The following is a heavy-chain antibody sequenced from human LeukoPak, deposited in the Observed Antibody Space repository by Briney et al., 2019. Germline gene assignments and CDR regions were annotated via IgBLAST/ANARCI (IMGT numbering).Heavy chain of an antibody. J-gene: IGHJ4*02. Sequence: GASLRLSCAASGFTFTSYAMSWARQAPGKGLEWVSTISGGGVTTYYADSVKGRFTISRDNSKNTVYLQMNSLRAEDTAIYYCATPWTAVATFHRLDYWGQGTLVTVSS. CDR2: ISGGGVTT. D-gene: IGHD3/OR15-3a*01. CDR3: ATPWTAVATFHRLDY. V-gene: IGHV3-23*01. CDR1: GFTFTSYA.